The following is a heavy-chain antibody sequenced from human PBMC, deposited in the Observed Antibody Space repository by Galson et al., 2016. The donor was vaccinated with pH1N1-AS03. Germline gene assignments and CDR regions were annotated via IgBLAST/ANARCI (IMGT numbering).Heavy chain of an antibody. CDR2: IYPGDSGT. Sequence: QSGAEVTKPGESLKISCKGSGSRFTSYWIGWVRQMPGKGLEWMGVIYPGDSGTRYSPSFQGQVTISVDKSISTAYLQWSSLKASDTAMYYCAIQVDFWSGLPYYFDYWGQGTLVTVSS. J-gene: IGHJ4*02. V-gene: IGHV5-51*01. CDR3: AIQVDFWSGLPYYFDY. CDR1: GSRFTSYW. D-gene: IGHD3-3*01.